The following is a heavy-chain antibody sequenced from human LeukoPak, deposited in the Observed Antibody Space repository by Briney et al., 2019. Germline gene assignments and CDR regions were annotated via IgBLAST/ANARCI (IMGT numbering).Heavy chain of an antibody. CDR3: ASISKVGATIDY. J-gene: IGHJ4*02. CDR1: GYTFTSYD. V-gene: IGHV1-8*01. D-gene: IGHD1-26*01. Sequence: GASVRVSCKASGYTFTSYDINWVRQATGQGLEWMGWMNPNSGNTGYAQKFQGRVTMTRNTSISTAYMELSSLRSEDTAVYYCASISKVGATIDYWGQGTLVTASS. CDR2: MNPNSGNT.